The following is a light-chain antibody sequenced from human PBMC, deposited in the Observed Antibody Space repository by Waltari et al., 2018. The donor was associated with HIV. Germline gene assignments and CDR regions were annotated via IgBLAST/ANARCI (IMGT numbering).Light chain of an antibody. J-gene: IGLJ2*01. CDR2: DVT. V-gene: IGLV2-23*02. CDR1: SSDVGTYNS. Sequence: QSALTQPASVSGSPGQSLTISCTGTSSDVGTYNSVSWYQQHPGKVPKLVIFDVTKRPSGVSDRFSGSKSGNTASLTISGLQAEDEADYYCCTYAVIVVFGGGTKLTVL. CDR3: CTYAVIVV.